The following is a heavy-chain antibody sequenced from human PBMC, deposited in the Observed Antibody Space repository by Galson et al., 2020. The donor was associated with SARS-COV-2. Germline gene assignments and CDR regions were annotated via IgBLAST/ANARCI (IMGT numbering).Heavy chain of an antibody. Sequence: SETLSLTCDVYGGYLSGYYWSWIRQPPGKGLEWIGEINQSGSTNYTPSLKSRVTISVYTSKNQFSLKLSSVTAADTAVYYCARGAYPLPFDYWGQVTLVTVSS. CDR1: GGYLSGYY. V-gene: IGHV4-34*01. D-gene: IGHD3-16*01. CDR3: ARGAYPLPFDY. J-gene: IGHJ4*02. CDR2: INQSGST.